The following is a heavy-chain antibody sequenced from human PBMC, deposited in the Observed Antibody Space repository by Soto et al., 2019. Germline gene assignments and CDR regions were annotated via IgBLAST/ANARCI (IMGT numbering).Heavy chain of an antibody. Sequence: GGSLRLSCAASGFTFSSYSMNWVRQAPGKGLEWVSSISSSSSYIYYADSVKGRFTISRDNAKNSLYLQMNSLRAEDTAVYYCARVQCSGGSCYYGYFQHWGQGTLVTVSS. CDR3: ARVQCSGGSCYYGYFQH. CDR2: ISSSSSYI. J-gene: IGHJ1*01. D-gene: IGHD2-15*01. CDR1: GFTFSSYS. V-gene: IGHV3-21*01.